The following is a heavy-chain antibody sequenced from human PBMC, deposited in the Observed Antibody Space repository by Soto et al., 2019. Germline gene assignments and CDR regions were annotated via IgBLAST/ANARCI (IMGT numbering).Heavy chain of an antibody. V-gene: IGHV3-66*01. J-gene: IGHJ6*04. Sequence: GGSLRLSCAASGFTVSSKYMTWVRQAPGKGLEWVSLIQSGGTTYYADSVKGRFTISRDTSENTLHLQMDSLRVEDTAVYYCARDDVFCDGGRCYGIPLDVWSKGTTVTVSS. D-gene: IGHD2-15*01. CDR3: ARDDVFCDGGRCYGIPLDV. CDR1: GFTVSSKY. CDR2: IQSGGTT.